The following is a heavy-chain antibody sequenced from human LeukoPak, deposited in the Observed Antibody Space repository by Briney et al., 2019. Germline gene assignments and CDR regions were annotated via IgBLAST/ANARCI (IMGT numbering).Heavy chain of an antibody. CDR1: GYTLTELP. Sequence: ASVKVSCKVSGYTLTELPMHWVRQAPGKGLEWMGGFDPEDGETIYAQKFQGRVTMTEDTSTDTAYMELSSLRSEDTAVYYCATDVHGAGVIPWFDPWGQGTLVTVSS. V-gene: IGHV1-24*01. CDR3: ATDVHGAGVIPWFDP. D-gene: IGHD2-21*01. J-gene: IGHJ5*02. CDR2: FDPEDGET.